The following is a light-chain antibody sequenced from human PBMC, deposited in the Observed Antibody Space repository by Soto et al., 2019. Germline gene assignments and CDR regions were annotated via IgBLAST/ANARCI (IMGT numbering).Light chain of an antibody. V-gene: IGKV3-11*01. J-gene: IGKJ5*01. CDR2: GVY. Sequence: EIMLTQSPASLSLLQGERATPLSRPCQSVDSYLVWYAQKPGQAPRVLIFGVYNRATGIPARFSGSGSGTDFTLTINSLEPDDFEVYYCQHYQSGHPISFGQGTRLEI. CDR3: QHYQSGHPIS. CDR1: QSVDSY.